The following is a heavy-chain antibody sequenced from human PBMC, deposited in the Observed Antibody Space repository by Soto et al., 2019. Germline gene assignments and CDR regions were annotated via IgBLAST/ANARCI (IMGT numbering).Heavy chain of an antibody. CDR3: ARLWFGELFGAFDI. Sequence: ASVKVSCKASGYTFTSYAMHGVRQAPGQRLEWMGWINAGNGNTKYSQKFQGRVTITRDPSASTAYMELSSLRSEDTAVYYCARLWFGELFGAFDIWGQGTMVTVSS. D-gene: IGHD3-10*01. J-gene: IGHJ3*02. CDR2: INAGNGNT. V-gene: IGHV1-3*01. CDR1: GYTFTSYA.